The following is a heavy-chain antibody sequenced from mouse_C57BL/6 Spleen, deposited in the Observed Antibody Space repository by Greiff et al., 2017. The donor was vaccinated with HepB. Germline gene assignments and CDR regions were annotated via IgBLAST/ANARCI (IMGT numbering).Heavy chain of an antibody. CDR3: ARAHYYGSSYGYFDV. Sequence: EVQRVESGAELVKPGASVKLSCTASGFNIKDYYMHWVKQRTEQGLEWIGRIDPEDGETKYAPKFQGKATITADTSSNTAYLQLSSLTSEDTAVYYCARAHYYGSSYGYFDVWGTGTTVTVSS. D-gene: IGHD1-1*01. V-gene: IGHV14-2*01. CDR2: IDPEDGET. J-gene: IGHJ1*03. CDR1: GFNIKDYY.